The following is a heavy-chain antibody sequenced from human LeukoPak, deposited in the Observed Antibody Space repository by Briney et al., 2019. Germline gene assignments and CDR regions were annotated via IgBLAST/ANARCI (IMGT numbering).Heavy chain of an antibody. V-gene: IGHV3-7*01. CDR3: ARGLYDSSGYDAFDI. Sequence: GGSLRLSCGASGFTFSSYSMNWVRQAPGKGLEWVANIKQDGSEKYYVDSVKGRFTISRDNAKNSLYLQMNSLRAEDTAVYYCARGLYDSSGYDAFDIWGQGTMVTVSS. D-gene: IGHD3-22*01. CDR2: IKQDGSEK. J-gene: IGHJ3*02. CDR1: GFTFSSYS.